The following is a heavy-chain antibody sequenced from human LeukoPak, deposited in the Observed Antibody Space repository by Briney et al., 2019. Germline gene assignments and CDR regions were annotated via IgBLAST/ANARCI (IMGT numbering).Heavy chain of an antibody. Sequence: ASVKVSCKASGGTFSSYAISWVRQAPGQGLEWMGGIIPIFGTANYAQKFQGRVTITTDESTSTAYMELSSLRSEDTAVYYCARVLILTVTTSGAFDTWGQGTMVTVSS. J-gene: IGHJ3*02. CDR3: ARVLILTVTTSGAFDT. CDR2: IIPIFGTA. V-gene: IGHV1-69*05. CDR1: GGTFSSYA. D-gene: IGHD4-11*01.